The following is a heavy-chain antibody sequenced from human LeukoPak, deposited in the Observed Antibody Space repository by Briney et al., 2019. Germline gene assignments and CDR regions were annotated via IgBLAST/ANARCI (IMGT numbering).Heavy chain of an antibody. V-gene: IGHV3-23*01. D-gene: IGHD3-3*01. CDR1: GFTFSDYA. CDR3: AKEAGTRFLEWLLPNDY. CDR2: ISGSGGST. J-gene: IGHJ4*02. Sequence: PGGSLRLSCVASGFTFSDYAMNWVRQAPGKGLEWVSAISGSGGSTFYADSMKGRFTISRDNSKNTLYLQMNTLRAEDTAVYYCAKEAGTRFLEWLLPNDYWGQGTLVTVSS.